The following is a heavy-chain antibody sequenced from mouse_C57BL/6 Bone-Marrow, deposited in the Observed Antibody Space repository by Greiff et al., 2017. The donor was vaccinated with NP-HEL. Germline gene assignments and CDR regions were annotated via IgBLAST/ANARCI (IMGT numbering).Heavy chain of an antibody. CDR3: ARRDGSSSYYFDY. CDR1: GYTFTDYN. V-gene: IGHV1-22*01. J-gene: IGHJ2*01. CDR2: INPNNGGT. D-gene: IGHD1-1*01. Sequence: VQLQQSGPELVKPGASVKMSCKASGYTFTDYNLHWVKQSHGKSLEWIGYINPNNGGTSYNQKFKGKATLTVNKSSSTAYMELRSLTSEESAVYYCARRDGSSSYYFDYWGQGTTLTVSS.